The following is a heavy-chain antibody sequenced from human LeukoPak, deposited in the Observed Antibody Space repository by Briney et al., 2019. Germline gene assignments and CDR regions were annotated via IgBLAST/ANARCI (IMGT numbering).Heavy chain of an antibody. J-gene: IGHJ4*02. Sequence: GASVKVSCKASGYTFTSYDINWVRQATGQGLEWMGWMNPNSGNTGYAQKFQGRVTMTRDTSISTAYMELSRLRSDDTALYYCARDFTINYYDSSGYYGYWGQGTLVTVSS. CDR1: GYTFTSYD. CDR3: ARDFTINYYDSSGYYGY. D-gene: IGHD3-22*01. CDR2: MNPNSGNT. V-gene: IGHV1-8*01.